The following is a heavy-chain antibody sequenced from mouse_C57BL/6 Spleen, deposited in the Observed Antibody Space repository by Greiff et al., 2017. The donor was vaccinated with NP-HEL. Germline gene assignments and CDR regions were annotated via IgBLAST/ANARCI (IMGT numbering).Heavy chain of an antibody. Sequence: VQLQQSGPELVKPGASVKISCKASGYAFSSSWMNWVKQRPGKGLEWIGRIYPGDGDTNYNGKFKGKATLTADKSSSTAYMQLSSLTSEDSAVYFCAKRDWDVSYYVMDYWGQGTSVTVSS. CDR3: AKRDWDVSYYVMDY. J-gene: IGHJ4*01. CDR1: GYAFSSSW. V-gene: IGHV1-82*01. D-gene: IGHD4-1*01. CDR2: IYPGDGDT.